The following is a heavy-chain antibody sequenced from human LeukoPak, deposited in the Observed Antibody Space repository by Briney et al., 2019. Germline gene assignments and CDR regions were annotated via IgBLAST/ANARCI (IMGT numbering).Heavy chain of an antibody. CDR2: INTGNGNT. D-gene: IGHD1-1*01. CDR3: ARHERDFDY. J-gene: IGHJ4*02. CDR1: GGTFSSYA. Sequence: ASVKVSCKASGGTFSSYAISWVRQAPGHRHEWMGWINTGNGNTKYSQKFQGRVTITRDTSASTAYMELSSLRSEDTAVYYCARHERDFDYWGQGTLVTVSP. V-gene: IGHV1-3*04.